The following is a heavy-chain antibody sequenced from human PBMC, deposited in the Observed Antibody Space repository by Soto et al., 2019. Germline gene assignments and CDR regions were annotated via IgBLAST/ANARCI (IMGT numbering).Heavy chain of an antibody. CDR3: ARDPTYYDFSSGYYGTNYYYYGMDV. Sequence: EVQLVESGGGLVKPGGSLRLSCAASGFTFSSYSMNWVRQAPGKGLEWVSSISSSSSYIYYADSVKGRFTISRDNAKNSLYLQMNSLRAEDTAVYYCARDPTYYDFSSGYYGTNYYYYGMDVWGQGTTVTVSS. D-gene: IGHD3-3*01. J-gene: IGHJ6*02. CDR1: GFTFSSYS. V-gene: IGHV3-21*01. CDR2: ISSSSSYI.